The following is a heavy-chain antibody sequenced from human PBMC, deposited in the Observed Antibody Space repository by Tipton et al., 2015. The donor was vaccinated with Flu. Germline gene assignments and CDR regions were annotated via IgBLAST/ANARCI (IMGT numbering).Heavy chain of an antibody. CDR1: GGSISSYY. J-gene: IGHJ3*02. Sequence: LVRPSETLSLTCTVSGGSISSYYWSWIRQPPGKGLEWIGYIYYSGSTNYNPSLKSRVTISVDTSKNQFSLKLSSVTAADTAVYYCARYDYGDHSAFDIWGQGTMVTVSS. CDR3: ARYDYGDHSAFDI. V-gene: IGHV4-59*01. CDR2: IYYSGST. D-gene: IGHD4-17*01.